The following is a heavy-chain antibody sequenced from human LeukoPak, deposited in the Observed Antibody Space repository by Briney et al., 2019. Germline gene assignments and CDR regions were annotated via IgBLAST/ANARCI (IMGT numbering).Heavy chain of an antibody. Sequence: AETLSLTCSVSGGSISSSSYYWGWIRQPPGKGLEWVASVYYSGSTYYDPSVESRVTMSVDTSKNQFSLKLSSVTAADTAVYYCARQPGGYGGPFDYWGQGALVTVSS. V-gene: IGHV4-39*01. D-gene: IGHD5-12*01. J-gene: IGHJ4*02. CDR2: VYYSGST. CDR3: ARQPGGYGGPFDY. CDR1: GGSISSSSYY.